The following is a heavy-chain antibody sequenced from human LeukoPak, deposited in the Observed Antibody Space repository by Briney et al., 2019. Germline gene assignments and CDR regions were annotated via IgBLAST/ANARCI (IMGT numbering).Heavy chain of an antibody. CDR2: IYCSGST. J-gene: IGHJ3*02. Sequence: PSETLSLTCTVSGGSISSSSYYWGWIRQPPGKGREWIGNIYCSGSTYYNPSLKSRVTISVDTSKNQFSLKLSSVTAADTAVYYCASPWDIVVVPASAGDAFDIWGQGTMVTVSS. D-gene: IGHD2-2*01. CDR1: GGSISSSSYY. V-gene: IGHV4-39*01. CDR3: ASPWDIVVVPASAGDAFDI.